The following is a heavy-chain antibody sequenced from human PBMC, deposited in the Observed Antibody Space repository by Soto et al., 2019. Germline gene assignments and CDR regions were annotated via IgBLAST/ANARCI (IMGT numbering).Heavy chain of an antibody. CDR3: AKDLFCSGASCYTSDYYGLDV. J-gene: IGHJ6*02. D-gene: IGHD2-2*02. CDR2: ISGSGGST. V-gene: IGHV3-23*01. CDR1: GFTFSSYA. Sequence: SLRLSCAASGFTFSSYAMSWVRQAPGKGLEWVSVISGSGGSTYYADSVKGRFTISRDNSKNTLYLQMNSLRAEDTAVYYCAKDLFCSGASCYTSDYYGLDVWGLGTTVTVSS.